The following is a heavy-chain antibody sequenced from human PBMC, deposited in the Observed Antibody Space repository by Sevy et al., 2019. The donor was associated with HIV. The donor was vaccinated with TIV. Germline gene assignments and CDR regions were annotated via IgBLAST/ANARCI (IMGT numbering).Heavy chain of an antibody. CDR3: ARRYFDL. Sequence: GGSLRLSCQASGFTFSNFWMQWVRQAPGKGLEWVANIRQDGNELYYVDSVKGRFTISRDNAKNALYLQMDDLRVEDTAVYYCARRYFDLWGQGTLVTVSS. CDR2: IRQDGNEL. V-gene: IGHV3-7*01. J-gene: IGHJ4*02. CDR1: GFTFSNFW.